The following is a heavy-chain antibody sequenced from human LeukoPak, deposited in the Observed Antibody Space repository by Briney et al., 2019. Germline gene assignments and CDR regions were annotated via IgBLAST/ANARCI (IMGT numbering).Heavy chain of an antibody. J-gene: IGHJ4*02. D-gene: IGHD4-11*01. Sequence: SETLSLTCTVSGGSISSSSYYWGWIRQPPGKGLEWIGSIYYSGSTYYNPSLKSRVTISVDTSKNQFSLKLSSVTAADTAVYYCARQKTFDYRDYFDYWGQGTLVTVSS. CDR1: GGSISSSSYY. CDR3: ARQKTFDYRDYFDY. V-gene: IGHV4-39*01. CDR2: IYYSGST.